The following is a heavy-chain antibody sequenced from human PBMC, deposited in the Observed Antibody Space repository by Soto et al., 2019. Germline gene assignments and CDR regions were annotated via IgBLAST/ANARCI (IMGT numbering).Heavy chain of an antibody. V-gene: IGHV3-30*18. J-gene: IGHJ4*02. Sequence: GGSLRLSCAASGFTFSSYGMRWVRQAPGKGLEWVAVISYDGSNKYYADSVKGRFTISRDNSKNTLYLQMNSLRAEDTAVYYCAKPLPVLRFLEWLPLDYWGQGTLVTVSS. CDR3: AKPLPVLRFLEWLPLDY. CDR2: ISYDGSNK. D-gene: IGHD3-3*01. CDR1: GFTFSSYG.